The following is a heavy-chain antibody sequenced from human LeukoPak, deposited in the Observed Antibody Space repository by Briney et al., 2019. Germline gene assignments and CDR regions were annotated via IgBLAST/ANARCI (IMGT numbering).Heavy chain of an antibody. CDR3: AKGNNDFWSAYPRLSYFDY. J-gene: IGHJ4*02. V-gene: IGHV3-23*01. CDR2: ISGSDGST. D-gene: IGHD3-3*01. Sequence: GGSLRLSCAASGFTFSSYAMSWVRQAPGKGLEWVSFISGSDGSTYYADSGKGGFTISRDNSKNTLDLQMNSLRAEDTAVYYCAKGNNDFWSAYPRLSYFDYWGQGTLVTVSS. CDR1: GFTFSSYA.